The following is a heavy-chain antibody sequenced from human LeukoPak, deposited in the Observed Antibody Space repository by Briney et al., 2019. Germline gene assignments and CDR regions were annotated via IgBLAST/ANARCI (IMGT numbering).Heavy chain of an antibody. J-gene: IGHJ4*02. CDR3: AREASSGYCSGGSCYA. CDR2: IIPIFGTA. CDR1: NYTFASYG. D-gene: IGHD2-15*01. V-gene: IGHV1-69*13. Sequence: SVKVSCKASNYTFASYGISWVRQAPGQGLEWMGGIIPIFGTANYAQKFQGRVTITADESTSTAYMELSSLRSEDTAVYYCAREASSGYCSGGSCYAWGQGTLVTVSS.